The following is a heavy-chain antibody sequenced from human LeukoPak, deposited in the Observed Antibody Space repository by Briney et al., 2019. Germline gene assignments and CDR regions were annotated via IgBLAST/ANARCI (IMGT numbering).Heavy chain of an antibody. D-gene: IGHD3-9*01. CDR2: IWYDGSNK. Sequence: GGSLRLSCAASGFTFGSYGMHWVRQAPGKGLEWVAVIWYDGSNKYYADSVKGRFTISRDNSKNTLYLQMNSLRAEDTAVYYCARGDIWNYYYYGMDVWGQGTTVTVSS. J-gene: IGHJ6*02. V-gene: IGHV3-33*01. CDR3: ARGDIWNYYYYGMDV. CDR1: GFTFGSYG.